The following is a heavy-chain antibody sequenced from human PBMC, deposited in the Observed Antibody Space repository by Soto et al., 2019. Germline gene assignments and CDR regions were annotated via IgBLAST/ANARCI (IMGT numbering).Heavy chain of an antibody. V-gene: IGHV3-48*02. Sequence: LVESGGGLVYPGGSLRLSCEGSGFRFSDHSMNWVRQAPGKGLQWIAYISSNGDITYYADSVKGRFTVSRDNANNALFLPMNSLGDHDTATYYCARLPKGSLVTGWGQGARVTVSS. J-gene: IGHJ4*02. CDR2: ISSNGDIT. D-gene: IGHD2-21*02. CDR1: GFRFSDHS. CDR3: ARLPKGSLVTG.